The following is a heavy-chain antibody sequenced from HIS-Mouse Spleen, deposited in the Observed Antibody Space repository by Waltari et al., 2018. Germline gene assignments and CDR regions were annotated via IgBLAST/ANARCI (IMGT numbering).Heavy chain of an antibody. V-gene: IGHV1-69*01. CDR3: GTAVAGHYYYYGMDV. J-gene: IGHJ6*02. CDR2: SIPIFGTA. Sequence: QVQLVQSGAEVKKPGSSVKASCKASGGTFSSYAISWVRQAPGQGLEWMGGSIPIFGTANYAQKFQGRVTITADESTSTAYMELSSLRSEDTAVYYCGTAVAGHYYYYGMDVWGQGTTVTVSS. D-gene: IGHD6-19*01. CDR1: GGTFSSYA.